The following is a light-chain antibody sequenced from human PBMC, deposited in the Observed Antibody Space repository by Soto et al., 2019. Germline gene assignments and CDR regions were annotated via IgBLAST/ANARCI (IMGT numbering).Light chain of an antibody. V-gene: IGLV1-40*01. J-gene: IGLJ3*02. CDR2: GNN. CDR1: SSNIGAGYN. Sequence: QSVLTQPPSVSGAPGQRVTISCTGSSSNIGAGYNVHWYQQLPGTAPKLLMYGNNNRPSGVPDRFSGSKSGTSASLAITGLQAEDEADYYCQSYDSRLSGWVFGGGTQLTVL. CDR3: QSYDSRLSGWV.